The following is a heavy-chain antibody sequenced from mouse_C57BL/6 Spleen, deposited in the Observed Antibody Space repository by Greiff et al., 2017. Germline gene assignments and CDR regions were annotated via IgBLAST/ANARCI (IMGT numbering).Heavy chain of an antibody. D-gene: IGHD1-1*01. CDR2: IWSGGST. J-gene: IGHJ2*01. Sequence: QVQLKESGPGLVQPSQSLSITCPVSGFSLTSYGVHWVRQSPGQGLEWLGVIWSGGSTDYNAAFISRLSISKDNSKSQVFFKMNSLQADDTAIYYCARNYYGSDYWGQGTTLTVSS. V-gene: IGHV2-2*01. CDR1: GFSLTSYG. CDR3: ARNYYGSDY.